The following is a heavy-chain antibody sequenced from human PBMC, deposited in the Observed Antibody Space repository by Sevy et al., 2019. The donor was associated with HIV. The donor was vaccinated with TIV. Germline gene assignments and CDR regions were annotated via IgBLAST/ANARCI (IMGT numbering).Heavy chain of an antibody. CDR2: IRNKANSYTT. Sequence: GGSLRLSCAASGFTFSDYYMDWVRQAPGKGLEWVGRIRNKANSYTTEFAASVKGRFTISRDDSMNSLYLQMHSLKTDDTAVYYCARVMRHIVWWSLDSWGQGTLVTVSS. J-gene: IGHJ4*02. D-gene: IGHD2-21*01. CDR3: ARVMRHIVWWSLDS. V-gene: IGHV3-72*01. CDR1: GFTFSDYY.